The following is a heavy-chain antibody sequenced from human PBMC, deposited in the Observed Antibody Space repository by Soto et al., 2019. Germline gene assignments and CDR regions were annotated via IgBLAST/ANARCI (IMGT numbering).Heavy chain of an antibody. D-gene: IGHD1-1*01. CDR2: INHSGST. J-gene: IGHJ5*02. CDR3: ATANWSHHYFDP. V-gene: IGHV4-34*01. CDR1: GGSFSGYY. Sequence: LSLTCAVYGGSFSGYYWSWLRQPPGKGLEWIGEINHSGSTNYNPSLKSRVTISVDTSKNQFSLKVTSVTAADTAAYYCATANWSHHYFDPWGQGTLVTVSS.